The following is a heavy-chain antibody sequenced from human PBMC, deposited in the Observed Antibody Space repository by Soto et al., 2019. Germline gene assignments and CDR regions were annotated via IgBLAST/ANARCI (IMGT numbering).Heavy chain of an antibody. J-gene: IGHJ6*02. CDR2: ISSYNGDT. CDR3: GREGVSPYYYYGMDV. Sequence: ASVKVSCKASGYTFTRSGISWVRRAPGQGPEWMGWISSYNGDTNYAQTFQGRVTMTTDTSTSTAYMELRSLRSDDTAVYYCGREGVSPYYYYGMDVWAQGTPVTGSS. CDR1: GYTFTRSG. V-gene: IGHV1-18*01.